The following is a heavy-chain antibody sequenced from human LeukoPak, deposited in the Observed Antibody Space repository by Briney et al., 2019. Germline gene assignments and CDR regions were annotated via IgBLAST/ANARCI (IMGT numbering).Heavy chain of an antibody. D-gene: IGHD6-6*01. J-gene: IGHJ3*02. CDR3: ARGLIAARHAFDI. V-gene: IGHV4-30-2*01. CDR1: GGSISSGGYS. CDR2: IYHSEST. Sequence: SETLSLTCAVSGGSISSGGYSWSWIRQPPGKGLEWIGYIYHSESTYYNPSLKSRVTISVDRPKNQFSLKLSSVTAADTAVYYCARGLIAARHAFDIWGQGTMVTVSS.